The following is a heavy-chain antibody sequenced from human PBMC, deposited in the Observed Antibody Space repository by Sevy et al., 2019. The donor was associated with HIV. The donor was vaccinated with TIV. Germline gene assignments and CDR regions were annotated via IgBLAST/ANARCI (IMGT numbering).Heavy chain of an antibody. CDR2: IYYSGST. Sequence: SETLSLTCTVSGGSISSYYWSWIRQPPGKGLEWIGYIYYSGSTNYNPSLKSRFTISVDTSKNQFSLKLSSVTAADTAVYYCARAPGFYYYYYMDVWGKGTTVTVSS. CDR3: ARAPGFYYYYYMDV. V-gene: IGHV4-59*01. D-gene: IGHD6-25*01. J-gene: IGHJ6*03. CDR1: GGSISSYY.